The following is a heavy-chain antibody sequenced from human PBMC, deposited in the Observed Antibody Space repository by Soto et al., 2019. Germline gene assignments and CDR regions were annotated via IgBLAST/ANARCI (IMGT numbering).Heavy chain of an antibody. CDR3: VGESRAQLSSI. D-gene: IGHD6-13*01. Sequence: SVKVSCKASGCTFSIYAISWVRQAPGQGLEWMGGIIPIFGTANYAQKFQGRVTISADKSTSTAYMELRSLKSQDTAVYYCVGESRAQLSSIWGQGTLVTVSS. V-gene: IGHV1-69*06. CDR2: IIPIFGTA. CDR1: GCTFSIYA. J-gene: IGHJ4*02.